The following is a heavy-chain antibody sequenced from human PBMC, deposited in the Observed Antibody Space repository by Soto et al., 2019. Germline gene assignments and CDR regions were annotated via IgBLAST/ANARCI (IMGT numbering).Heavy chain of an antibody. D-gene: IGHD6-13*01. CDR2: ISWNSGSI. V-gene: IGHV3-9*01. Sequence: GGSLRLSCAASGFTFDDYAMHWVRQAPGKGREWVSGISWNSGSIGYADSVKGRFTISRDNAKNSLYLQMNSLRAEATAFYYCAKDIGSSWYYYYGMDVWGQGTTVTVSS. CDR1: GFTFDDYA. J-gene: IGHJ6*02. CDR3: AKDIGSSWYYYYGMDV.